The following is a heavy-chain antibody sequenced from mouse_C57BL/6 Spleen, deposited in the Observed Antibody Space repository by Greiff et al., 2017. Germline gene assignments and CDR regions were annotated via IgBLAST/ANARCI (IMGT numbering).Heavy chain of an antibody. CDR1: GYAFSSSW. J-gene: IGHJ1*03. Sequence: VTLVESGPEPVKPGASVKISRKAFGYAFSSSWMNWVKQGPGKGPEWIGRIYSGDGDTNYNGKFTGKATLTADKSPSTAYMQRSSPTSEDAAVYCGARMKGIWCFGGWGTGTTVTVST. CDR3: ARMKGIWCFGG. V-gene: IGHV1-82*01. D-gene: IGHD2-14*01. CDR2: IYSGDGDT.